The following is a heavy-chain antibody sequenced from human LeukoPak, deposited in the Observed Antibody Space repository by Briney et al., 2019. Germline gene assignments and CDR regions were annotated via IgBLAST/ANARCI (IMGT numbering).Heavy chain of an antibody. CDR3: ARQHDSYYYYYIDA. Sequence: SETLSLTCAVSGYSISNNYYWVWIRQPPGRGLGRFGSLYHSDSAYYNTSLRSRVSMSVDTSKNQFSLTLSFVTAADTAVYYCARQHDSYYYYYIDAWGSGTTVTVSS. V-gene: IGHV4-38-2*01. CDR1: GYSISNNYY. J-gene: IGHJ6*03. CDR2: LYHSDSA.